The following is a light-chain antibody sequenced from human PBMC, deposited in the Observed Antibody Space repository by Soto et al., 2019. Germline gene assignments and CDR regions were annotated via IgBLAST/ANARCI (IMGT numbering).Light chain of an antibody. CDR2: GAS. V-gene: IGKV3-20*01. Sequence: ERVMTQSPATLSVSPGERATLSCRASQSVGSDLAWYQQKPGQAPRLVIYGASSRATGIPDRFSGSGSGTDFTLTISRLEPEDFAVYYCQQYGSSPWTFGQGTKVDIK. CDR3: QQYGSSPWT. J-gene: IGKJ1*01. CDR1: QSVGSD.